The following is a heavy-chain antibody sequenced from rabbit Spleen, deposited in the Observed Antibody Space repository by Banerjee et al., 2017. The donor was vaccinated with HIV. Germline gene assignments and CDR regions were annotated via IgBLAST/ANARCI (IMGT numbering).Heavy chain of an antibody. CDR2: AYAGSSGST. CDR1: GFSFNSGYD. J-gene: IGHJ6*01. CDR3: ARDSGTSFSTYGMDL. D-gene: IGHD8-1*01. Sequence: EQLEESGGGLVKPEGSLTLTCKASGFSFNSGYDMCWVRPAPGKGLEWVACAYAGSSGSTYSATWANGRFTISKTSSTTVTLQMTSLTAADTATYFCARDSGTSFSTYGMDLWGPGTLVTVS. V-gene: IGHV1S45*01.